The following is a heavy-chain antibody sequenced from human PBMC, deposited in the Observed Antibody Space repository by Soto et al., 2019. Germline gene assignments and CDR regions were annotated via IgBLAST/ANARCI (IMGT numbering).Heavy chain of an antibody. V-gene: IGHV1-58*01. J-gene: IGHJ6*02. D-gene: IGHD3-22*01. CDR2: IVVGSGNT. Sequence: ASVKISCKASGFTFTSSAVQWVRQARGQRLEWIGWIVVGSGNTNYAQKFQERVTITRDMSTSTAYMELSSLRSEDTAVYYCAASLPDSSGYYYVVYYYYGMEVWGQGTTVTVSS. CDR3: AASLPDSSGYYYVVYYYYGMEV. CDR1: GFTFTSSA.